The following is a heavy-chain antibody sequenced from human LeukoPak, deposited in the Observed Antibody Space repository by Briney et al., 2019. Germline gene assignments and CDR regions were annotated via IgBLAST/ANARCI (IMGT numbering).Heavy chain of an antibody. J-gene: IGHJ4*02. CDR1: GFTFSSYG. Sequence: PGGSLRLSCAASGFTFSSYGMHWVRQAPGKGLEWAAFIRYDGSNKYYADSVKGRFTISRDNSKNTLYLQMNSLRAEDTAVYYCAKDVTTVVTYSYFDYWGQGTLVTVSS. V-gene: IGHV3-30*02. CDR2: IRYDGSNK. CDR3: AKDVTTVVTYSYFDY. D-gene: IGHD4-23*01.